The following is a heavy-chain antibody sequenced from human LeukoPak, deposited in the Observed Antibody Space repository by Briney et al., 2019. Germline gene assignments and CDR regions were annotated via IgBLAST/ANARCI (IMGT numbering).Heavy chain of an antibody. CDR1: GRSISNSDSYF. Sequence: ETSETLSLTCTVSGRSISNSDSYFWAWIRQPPGKGLEWIASISYSGSTYYNPSLKSRVTISIDTSKNQLFLNLSSVSAADTAVFYCATHQDAFDIWGQGTMVTVSS. V-gene: IGHV4-39*01. CDR2: ISYSGST. CDR3: ATHQDAFDI. J-gene: IGHJ3*02.